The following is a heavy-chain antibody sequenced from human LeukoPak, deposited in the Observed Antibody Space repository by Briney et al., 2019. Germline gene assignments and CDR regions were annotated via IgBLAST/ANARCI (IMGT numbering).Heavy chain of an antibody. J-gene: IGHJ4*02. V-gene: IGHV1-3*02. CDR1: GYTFTNYA. Sequence: AASVKDSCKASGYTFTNYALHWVRQAPGQSLEWMGWTNGATGNTRFSQDFQGRLTITIDTSASTGYVELSSLRSEDTAVYYCARSPGGNARTWLDYWGQGTLVTVSS. CDR3: ARSPGGNARTWLDY. D-gene: IGHD4-23*01. CDR2: TNGATGNT.